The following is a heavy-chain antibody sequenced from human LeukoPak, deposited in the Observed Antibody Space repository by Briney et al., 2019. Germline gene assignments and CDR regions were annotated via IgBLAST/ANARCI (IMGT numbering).Heavy chain of an antibody. V-gene: IGHV3-7*01. Sequence: GGSLRLSCEASGFSFSNYWMSWVRQAPGKGLEWVDNIQQHGSETYYVDSVKGRFTISRDNAKNSLYLQMNSLRAEDTAVYFCARLSFWVFEIWGQGTMVTVSS. J-gene: IGHJ3*02. D-gene: IGHD3-16*01. CDR2: IQQHGSET. CDR3: ARLSFWVFEI. CDR1: GFSFSNYW.